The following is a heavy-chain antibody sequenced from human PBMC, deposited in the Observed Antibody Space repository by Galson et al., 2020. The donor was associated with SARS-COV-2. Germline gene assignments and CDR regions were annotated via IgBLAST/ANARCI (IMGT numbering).Heavy chain of an antibody. Sequence: QLGESLKISCAASGFTFSSYAMHWVRQAPGKGLEYVSAISSNGGSTYYANSVKGRFTISRDNSKNTLYLQMGSLRAEDMAVYYCARDKEYYDFWSGLSVHRYYYYYYMDVWGKGTTVTVSS. V-gene: IGHV3-64*01. D-gene: IGHD3-3*01. CDR2: ISSNGGST. CDR1: GFTFSSYA. J-gene: IGHJ6*03. CDR3: ARDKEYYDFWSGLSVHRYYYYYYMDV.